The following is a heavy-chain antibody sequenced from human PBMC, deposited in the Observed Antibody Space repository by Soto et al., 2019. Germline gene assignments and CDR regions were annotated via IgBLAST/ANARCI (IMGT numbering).Heavy chain of an antibody. J-gene: IGHJ5*01. CDR3: AREGRHHWFES. Sequence: QVHLQESGPGLVKPSETLSLTCAVSGDSIKTETWWSWLRQLPGTGLEWIGEIKHTGDANANPALRSRVSMSVERTKNQFFLNLRSVSAADTAVYFCAREGRHHWFESWGQGTLVTVSS. V-gene: IGHV4-4*02. CDR1: GDSIKTETW. CDR2: IKHTGDA.